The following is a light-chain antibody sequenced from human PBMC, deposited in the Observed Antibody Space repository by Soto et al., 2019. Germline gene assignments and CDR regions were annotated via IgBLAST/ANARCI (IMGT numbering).Light chain of an antibody. CDR1: QGISSY. V-gene: IGKV1-8*01. Sequence: ATRMTQSPSSLSTSTGDRVTITCRASQGISSYLAWYQQKSGKAPKLLIYAASTLQSGVPSRFSDSGSGTDFTLTISSLQSEDFATYYCQQYNNFPYTFGQGTKLEIK. J-gene: IGKJ2*01. CDR3: QQYNNFPYT. CDR2: AAS.